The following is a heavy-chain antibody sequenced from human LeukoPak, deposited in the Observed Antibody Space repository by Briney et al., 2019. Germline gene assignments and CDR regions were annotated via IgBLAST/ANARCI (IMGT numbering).Heavy chain of an antibody. CDR3: AKDITMVLDAFDI. Sequence: GGSLRLSCAASGFTVSDNYMSWVRQAPGKGLEWVAVIWYDGSNKYYADSVKGRFTISRDNSKNTLYLQMNSLRAEDTAVYYCAKDITMVLDAFDIWGQGTMVTVSS. CDR1: GFTVSDNY. CDR2: IWYDGSNK. V-gene: IGHV3-30*02. D-gene: IGHD3-10*01. J-gene: IGHJ3*02.